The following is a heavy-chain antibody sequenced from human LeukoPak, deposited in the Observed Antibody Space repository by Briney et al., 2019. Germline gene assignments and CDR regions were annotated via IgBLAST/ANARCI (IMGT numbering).Heavy chain of an antibody. CDR1: GFTFSSYG. CDR2: ISGSGGST. J-gene: IGHJ6*03. D-gene: IGHD1-1*01. CDR3: ARDKGPNDYYYYYSIDL. Sequence: GGTLRLSCAASGFTFSSYGMSWVRQAPGKGLEWVSAISGSGGSTYYADSVKGRFTISRDNSRNTLHLQMHSLRVEDTAVYFCARDKGPNDYYYYYSIDLWGRGTTVTVSS. V-gene: IGHV3-23*01.